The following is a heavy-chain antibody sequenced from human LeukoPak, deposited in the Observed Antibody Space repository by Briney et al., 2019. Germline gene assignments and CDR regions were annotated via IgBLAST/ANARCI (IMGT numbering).Heavy chain of an antibody. CDR2: INPNSGDT. Sequence: VASVKVSCKASGYTFSGSYIHWVRQAPGQGLEWMGRINPNSGDTNFAQRFRGRVTLTRDTSVTTAYMELNRLESDDTAIYYCARTDNKYDSRLLFNWGQGTQIIVSS. V-gene: IGHV1-2*06. CDR1: GYTFSGSY. J-gene: IGHJ4*02. CDR3: ARTDNKYDSRLLFN. D-gene: IGHD3-22*01.